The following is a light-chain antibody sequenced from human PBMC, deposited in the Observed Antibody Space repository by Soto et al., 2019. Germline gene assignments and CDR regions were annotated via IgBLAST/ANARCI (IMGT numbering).Light chain of an antibody. CDR1: QSLVYSDGNTY. Sequence: DVVMTQSPLSLAVTLGQPASISCRSSQSLVYSDGNTYLYWFHQRPGQSPRRLIYKVSDRDSGVPDRFSGRGSGTDFTLKISRVEAEDVGIDYCMQGTHWPRTFGQGTRVEIK. CDR2: KVS. V-gene: IGKV2-30*01. CDR3: MQGTHWPRT. J-gene: IGKJ1*01.